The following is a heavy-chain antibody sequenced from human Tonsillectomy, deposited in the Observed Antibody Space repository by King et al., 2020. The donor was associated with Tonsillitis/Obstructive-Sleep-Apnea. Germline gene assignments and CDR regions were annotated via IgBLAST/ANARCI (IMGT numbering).Heavy chain of an antibody. J-gene: IGHJ4*02. CDR1: GFTFSSYG. Sequence: VQLVESGGGLVQPGGSLRLSCAASGFTFSSYGMSWVRQAPGKGLEWVSVISGSGGSTYYADSVKGRFTISRDNSKNTLFLQMNSLRAEDTAVYYCAKDRWELLGPGCDYWGQGTLVTVSS. D-gene: IGHD1-26*01. V-gene: IGHV3-23*04. CDR2: ISGSGGST. CDR3: AKDRWELLGPGCDY.